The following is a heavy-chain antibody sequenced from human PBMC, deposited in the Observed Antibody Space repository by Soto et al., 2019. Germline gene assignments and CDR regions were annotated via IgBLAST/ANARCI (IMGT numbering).Heavy chain of an antibody. J-gene: IGHJ4*02. CDR1: GFTFSSYA. CDR3: AKDFYDNGGLFYNPPPYFDS. D-gene: IGHD3-22*01. CDR2: ISSSGGST. V-gene: IGHV3-23*01. Sequence: EVQLLESGGGLVQPGGSLRLSCAASGFTFSSYAMNWVRQAPGKGLEWVSSISSSGGSTYYADSVKGRFTISRENSKNARFLQMHTLRAEDTAVYYCAKDFYDNGGLFYNPPPYFDSWGQGTLVTVSS.